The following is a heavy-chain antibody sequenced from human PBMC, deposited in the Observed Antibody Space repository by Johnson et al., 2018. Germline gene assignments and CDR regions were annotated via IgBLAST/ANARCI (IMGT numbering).Heavy chain of an antibody. CDR2: IIPIFGTA. J-gene: IGHJ3*02. D-gene: IGHD3-22*01. Sequence: QVQLVQSGAEVKKPGSSVKVSCKASGGTFSSYAISWVRQAPGQGLEWMGGIIPIFGTANYAQKVPGRVTITRDESTSPAYMELSSLRSEDTAVYYCARDRPTYYYDSSGYYADAFDIWGQGTMVTVSS. CDR3: ARDRPTYYYDSSGYYADAFDI. CDR1: GGTFSSYA. V-gene: IGHV1-69*05.